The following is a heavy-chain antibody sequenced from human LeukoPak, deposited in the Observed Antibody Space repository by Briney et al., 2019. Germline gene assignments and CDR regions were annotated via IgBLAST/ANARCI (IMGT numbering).Heavy chain of an antibody. V-gene: IGHV5-51*01. Sequence: GESLKISCQGSGYNFASSWIAWVRQMPGKGLEWMGIIYPGDSDARYSPSFQGQVTMSVDKSINTAYLQWASLKVSDTAMYYCARRDYGTGSRGSLDPWGQGTLVTVSS. CDR1: GYNFASSW. D-gene: IGHD4-17*01. CDR2: IYPGDSDA. CDR3: ARRDYGTGSRGSLDP. J-gene: IGHJ5*02.